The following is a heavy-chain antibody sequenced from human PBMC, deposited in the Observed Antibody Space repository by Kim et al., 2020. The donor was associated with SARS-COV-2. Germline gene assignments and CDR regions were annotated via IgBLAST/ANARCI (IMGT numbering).Heavy chain of an antibody. Sequence: ASVKVSCKASGYAFTSNDINWVRQAPGQGLEWMGWINPNSGNTGYAQRFQGRVTMTRDTSISTAYMELSRLTSHDAAVYYCTTEPAALFRATDVWGQGTTVTVSS. CDR2: INPNSGNT. J-gene: IGHJ6*02. V-gene: IGHV1-8*01. CDR3: TTEPAALFRATDV. CDR1: GYAFTSND. D-gene: IGHD2-2*01.